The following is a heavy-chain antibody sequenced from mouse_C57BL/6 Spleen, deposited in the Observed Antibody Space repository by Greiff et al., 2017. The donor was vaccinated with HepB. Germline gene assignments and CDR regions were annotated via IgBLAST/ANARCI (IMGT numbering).Heavy chain of an antibody. Sequence: EVKLVESGGGLVKPGGSLKLSCAASGFTFSSYAMSWVRQTPEKRLEWVATISDGGSYTYYPDNVKGRFTISRDNAKNNLYLQMSHLKSEDTAMYYCARARRDNWDWYFDVWGTGTTVTVSS. CDR1: GFTFSSYA. V-gene: IGHV5-4*03. CDR3: ARARRDNWDWYFDV. D-gene: IGHD4-1*01. CDR2: ISDGGSYT. J-gene: IGHJ1*03.